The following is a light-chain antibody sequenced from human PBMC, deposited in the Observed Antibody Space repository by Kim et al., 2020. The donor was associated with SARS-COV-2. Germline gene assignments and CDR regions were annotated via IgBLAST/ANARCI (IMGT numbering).Light chain of an antibody. CDR2: DAS. CDR3: HQRSSWPGT. J-gene: IGKJ1*01. CDR1: QGVSNY. Sequence: EIVLTQSPVTPPLSPGDRATLSCRASQGVSNYLAWYQQKPGQAPRLLISDASNKATGIPARFSGSGSGTDFTLTISSLEPEDCTFYYCHQRSSWPGTFGQGTKVDIK. V-gene: IGKV3-11*01.